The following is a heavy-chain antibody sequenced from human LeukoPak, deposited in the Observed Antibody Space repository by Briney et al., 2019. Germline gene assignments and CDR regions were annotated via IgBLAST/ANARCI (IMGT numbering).Heavy chain of an antibody. J-gene: IGHJ4*02. CDR2: IYHSGST. D-gene: IGHD3-10*01. CDR3: AREGYASGSSPPYYFDY. Sequence: SETLSLTCTVSAYSISIGYYWGWIRQPPGKGLEWIGGIYHSGSTYYNPSLKSRVTISVDTSKNHFSLKLSSLTAADTAVYYCAREGYASGSSPPYYFDYWGQGTLVTVSS. V-gene: IGHV4-38-2*02. CDR1: AYSISIGYY.